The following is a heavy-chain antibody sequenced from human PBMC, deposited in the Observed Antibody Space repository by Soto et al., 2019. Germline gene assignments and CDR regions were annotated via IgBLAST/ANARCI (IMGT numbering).Heavy chain of an antibody. CDR2: MNPYNGDT. V-gene: IGHV1-8*02. J-gene: IGHJ4*02. Sequence: QVQLVQSGAEVKKPGASVKVSCKASGYTFTTYDVYWMRQATGQGPEWLGWMNPYNGDTVYAQKFQGRVTLTRDTSINTAYLELSSLPYEDTAVYYCARNRRETGDFDYWGQGTLVTVSS. CDR1: GYTFTTYD. CDR3: ARNRRETGDFDY. D-gene: IGHD7-27*01.